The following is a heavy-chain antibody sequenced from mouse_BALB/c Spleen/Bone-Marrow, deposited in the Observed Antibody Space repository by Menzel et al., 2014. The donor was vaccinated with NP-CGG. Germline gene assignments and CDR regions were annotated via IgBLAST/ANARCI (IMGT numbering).Heavy chain of an antibody. CDR2: ISYDGTN. V-gene: IGHV3-6*02. CDR3: ARGDYGSNYDDY. D-gene: IGHD1-1*01. Sequence: EPGPGLVKPSQSLSLTCSVTGYSITRGYYWNWIRQFPGNKLEWMGYISYDGTNDYNPSLKNRISITRDTSKNQFFLKLNSVTTEDTATYYCARGDYGSNYDDYWGQGTTLTVSS. J-gene: IGHJ2*01. CDR1: GYSITRGYY.